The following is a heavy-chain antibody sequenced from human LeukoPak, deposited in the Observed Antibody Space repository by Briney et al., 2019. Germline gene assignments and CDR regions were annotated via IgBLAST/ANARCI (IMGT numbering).Heavy chain of an antibody. CDR3: ARQIASAGTAGFDF. Sequence: SETLSLTCTVSGLSISSYYWSWIRQPAGKGLEWIGRIYSTGSTNYNPSLKSRVTMSVDTSKNQFSLRLRSVTAADTAVYYCARQIASAGTAGFDFWGQGALVTVSS. J-gene: IGHJ4*02. V-gene: IGHV4-4*07. CDR1: GLSISSYY. D-gene: IGHD6-13*01. CDR2: IYSTGST.